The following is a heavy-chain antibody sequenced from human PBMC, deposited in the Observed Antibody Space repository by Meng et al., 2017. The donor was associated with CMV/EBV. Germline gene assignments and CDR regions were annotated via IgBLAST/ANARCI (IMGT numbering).Heavy chain of an antibody. Sequence: SLKISCAASGFTFDDYAMHWVRQAPGKGLEWVSGISWNSGSIGYADSVKGRFTISRDNAKNSLYLQKNSLRAEDTVLYYCAKAYGSYYIGDAFDIWGQGTMVTVSS. CDR1: GFTFDDYA. V-gene: IGHV3-9*01. CDR3: AKAYGSYYIGDAFDI. J-gene: IGHJ3*02. D-gene: IGHD3-10*01. CDR2: ISWNSGSI.